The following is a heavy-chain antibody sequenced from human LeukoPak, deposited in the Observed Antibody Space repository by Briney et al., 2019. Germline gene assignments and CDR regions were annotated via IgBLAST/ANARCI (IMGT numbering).Heavy chain of an antibody. V-gene: IGHV3-21*01. J-gene: IGHJ4*02. CDR2: ISSGRTYT. CDR3: ARGDRSAVFDY. CDR1: GFTFSSFN. Sequence: GGSLRLSCAASGFTFSSFNMNWVRQAPRKGLEWVSSISSGRTYTYYADSVKGRFTISRENTKNSLFLQMNSLRAEDTAIYYCARGDRSAVFDYWGQGSLVTVSS. D-gene: IGHD6-13*01.